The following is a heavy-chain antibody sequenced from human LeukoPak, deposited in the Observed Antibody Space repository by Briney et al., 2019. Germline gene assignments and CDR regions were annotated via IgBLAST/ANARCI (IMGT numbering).Heavy chain of an antibody. CDR2: INAGNGNT. D-gene: IGHD6-19*01. Sequence: ASVKVSCKASGYTFSSYAMHWVRQAPGQRLEWMGWINAGNGNTKYSQKFQGRVTITRDTSASTAYMELSSLRSEDTAVYYCASGGIAVADDAFDIWGQGTMVTVSS. V-gene: IGHV1-3*01. J-gene: IGHJ3*02. CDR3: ASGGIAVADDAFDI. CDR1: GYTFSSYA.